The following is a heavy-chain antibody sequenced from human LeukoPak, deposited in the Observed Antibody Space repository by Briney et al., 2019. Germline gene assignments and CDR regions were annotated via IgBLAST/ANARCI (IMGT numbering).Heavy chain of an antibody. V-gene: IGHV3-23*01. CDR1: AFTFSSYA. CDR2: ISGSGGST. J-gene: IGHJ4*02. D-gene: IGHD4-23*01. CDR3: AKSTTVVTPSYLDY. Sequence: GGSLRLSCADSAFTFSSYAMSWVRQAPGKGLEWVSAISGSGGSTYYADSVKGRFTISRDKSKNTLYLQMSRLRVEDTAVYYCAKSTTVVTPSYLDYWGQGTLVTVSS.